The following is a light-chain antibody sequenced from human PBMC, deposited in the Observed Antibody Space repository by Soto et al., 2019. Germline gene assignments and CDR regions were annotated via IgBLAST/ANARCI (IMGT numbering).Light chain of an antibody. J-gene: IGKJ2*01. Sequence: EILMTQSPATLSVSPGERATLSCRASQTISSNLAWYQQKPGQAPRLLIYSASTRATGIPARFSGSGSGTEFTLTIGSLQSEDFALYYCQQYNNWPYTFGQGTKLEIK. CDR2: SAS. CDR3: QQYNNWPYT. CDR1: QTISSN. V-gene: IGKV3-15*01.